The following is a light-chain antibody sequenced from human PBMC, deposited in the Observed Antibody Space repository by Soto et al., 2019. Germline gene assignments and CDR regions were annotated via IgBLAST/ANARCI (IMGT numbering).Light chain of an antibody. J-gene: IGKJ5*01. CDR1: ETVRSN. CDR3: QQYGSSVT. V-gene: IGKV3-20*01. CDR2: DAS. Sequence: VMTQSPGTLSVSPGERATLSCRASETVRSNLAWYQQKPGQAPRLLIYDASSRATGIPDRLSGSGSGTDFTLNINRMEPDDFAVYYCQQYGSSVTFGQGTRLEI.